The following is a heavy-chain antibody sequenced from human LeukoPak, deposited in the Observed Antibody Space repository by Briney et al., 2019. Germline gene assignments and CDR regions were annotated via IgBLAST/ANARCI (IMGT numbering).Heavy chain of an antibody. J-gene: IGHJ3*02. V-gene: IGHV3-23*01. CDR3: AKERSSGLHDAFDI. CDR1: GFTFSSYA. D-gene: IGHD6-6*01. CDR2: VYGGGDKT. Sequence: PGGSLRLSCAASGFTFSSYAMNWVRQAPGKGLEWVSVVYGGGDKTYYADSVKGRFAIFRDNSKNTLYLQMNSLRVDDTAVYYCAKERSSGLHDAFDIWGQGTMVTVST.